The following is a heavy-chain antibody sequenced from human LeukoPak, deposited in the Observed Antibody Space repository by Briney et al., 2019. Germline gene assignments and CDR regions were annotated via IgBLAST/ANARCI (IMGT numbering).Heavy chain of an antibody. D-gene: IGHD4-23*01. Sequence: GGSLRLSCAASGFTFSSYGMHWVRQAPGKGLEWVAVISYDGSNKYYADSVKGRFTISRDNSKNTLYLQMNSLRAEDTAMYYCARGIAYGGNPGGYYFDYWGQGTLVTVSS. CDR2: ISYDGSNK. J-gene: IGHJ4*02. CDR3: ARGIAYGGNPGGYYFDY. CDR1: GFTFSSYG. V-gene: IGHV3-30*03.